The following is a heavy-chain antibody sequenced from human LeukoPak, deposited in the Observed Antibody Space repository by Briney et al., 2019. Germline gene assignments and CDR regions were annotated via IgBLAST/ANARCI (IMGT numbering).Heavy chain of an antibody. CDR2: IYSGGTT. J-gene: IGHJ4*02. Sequence: GGSLRLSCAAFGFSVSTNYMSWVRQAPGKGLEWVSVIYSGGTTYYADSVKGRFTISRDNSKNTLYLQMNSLRAEDTAVYYCARDRSVLPADWGQGTLVTVSS. CDR1: GFSVSTNY. V-gene: IGHV3-53*01. CDR3: ARDRSVLPAD.